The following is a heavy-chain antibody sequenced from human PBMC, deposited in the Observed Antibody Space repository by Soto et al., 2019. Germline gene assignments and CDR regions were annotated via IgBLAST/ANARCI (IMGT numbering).Heavy chain of an antibody. J-gene: IGHJ4*02. Sequence: SETLSLTCTVSGGSIGSTSYYWGWIRQPPGKGLEWIGSINYSGNTYYNPSLKSRVTISIDTSKNQFSLNLTSVTAADTAGYYCARNRGSGGRYYFDYWGQGTLVTVSS. V-gene: IGHV4-39*01. D-gene: IGHD3-16*01. CDR2: INYSGNT. CDR1: GGSIGSTSYY. CDR3: ARNRGSGGRYYFDY.